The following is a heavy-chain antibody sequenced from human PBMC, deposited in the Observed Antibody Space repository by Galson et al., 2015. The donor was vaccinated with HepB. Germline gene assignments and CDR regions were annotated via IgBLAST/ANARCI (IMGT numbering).Heavy chain of an antibody. J-gene: IGHJ3*02. V-gene: IGHV3-9*01. CDR3: VKDRKSGDSGYEPRWDAPDI. CDR2: ISWYSGTI. CDR1: GFTFDDYA. Sequence: SLRLSCAASGFTFDDYAVHWGRQAPGKGLEWVSGISWYSGTISHADSVKGRFTISRDNAKNSLYLQMNSLGPEDTALYYCVKDRKSGDSGYEPRWDAPDIWGQGTLVTAAS. D-gene: IGHD5-12*01.